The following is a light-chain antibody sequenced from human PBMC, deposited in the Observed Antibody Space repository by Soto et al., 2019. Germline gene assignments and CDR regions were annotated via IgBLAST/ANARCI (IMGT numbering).Light chain of an antibody. J-gene: IGKJ5*01. V-gene: IGKV3-11*01. Sequence: EIVLTQSPATLSLSPGERATLSCRASQSVSSYLAWYQQKPGQAPRLLIYDASNRATGIPARFSGSGSGTDFTLTISSLEPEDFAVYYCQQRSNRPLFGQGTRLEI. CDR3: QQRSNRPL. CDR1: QSVSSY. CDR2: DAS.